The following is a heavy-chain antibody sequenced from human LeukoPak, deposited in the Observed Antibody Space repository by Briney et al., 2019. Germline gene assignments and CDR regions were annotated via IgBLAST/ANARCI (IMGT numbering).Heavy chain of an antibody. CDR1: GFTVSSNY. D-gene: IGHD1-26*01. CDR2: IYSGGST. V-gene: IGHV3-53*01. J-gene: IGHJ3*02. Sequence: GGSLRLSCAASGFTVSSNYMSWVRQAPGKGLEWVSVIYSGGSTYYADSVKGRFTISRDNAKNSLYLQMNSLRAEDTAVYYCARALPSPLYSGSYADAFDIWGQGTMVTVSS. CDR3: ARALPSPLYSGSYADAFDI.